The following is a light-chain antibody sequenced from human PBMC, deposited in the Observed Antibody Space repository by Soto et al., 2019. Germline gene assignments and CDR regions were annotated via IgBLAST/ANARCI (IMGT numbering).Light chain of an antibody. J-gene: IGKJ1*01. CDR1: QSVSSY. V-gene: IGKV3-15*01. CDR3: QQYNNWPQT. Sequence: EIVLTQSPATLSLCPGERATLSCRASQSVSSYLAWYQQKPGQAPRLLIYGASTRATGIPARFSGSGSGTEFTLTISSLQSEDFAVYYCQQYNNWPQTFGQGTKVDIK. CDR2: GAS.